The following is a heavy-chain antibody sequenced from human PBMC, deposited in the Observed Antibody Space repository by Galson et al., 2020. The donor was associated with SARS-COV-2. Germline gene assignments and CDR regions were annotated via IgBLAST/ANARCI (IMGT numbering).Heavy chain of an antibody. CDR1: GGSFSGYY. D-gene: IGHD6-13*01. CDR2: INHSGST. V-gene: IGHV4-34*01. J-gene: IGHJ6*02. CDR3: AGAGYSSSWYPLSYYGMDV. Sequence: SETLSLTCAVYGGSFSGYYWSWIRQPPGKGLEWIGEINHSGSTNYNPSLKSRVTISVDTSKNQFSLKLSSVTAADTAVYYCAGAGYSSSWYPLSYYGMDVWGQGTTVTVSS.